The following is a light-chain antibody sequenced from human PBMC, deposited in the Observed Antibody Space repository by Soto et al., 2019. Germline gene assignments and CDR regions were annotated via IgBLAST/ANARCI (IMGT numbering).Light chain of an antibody. CDR3: QQANSPPYT. J-gene: IGKJ2*01. CDR1: QGISSW. Sequence: DIQMTQSPSSVSASVGDRVTITCRASQGISSWLARYQQKPGKAPKLLIYAASSLQSGVPSRFSGSGSGTDFTLTISSLQPEDFATYYCQQANSPPYTFGQGTKLEIK. CDR2: AAS. V-gene: IGKV1-12*01.